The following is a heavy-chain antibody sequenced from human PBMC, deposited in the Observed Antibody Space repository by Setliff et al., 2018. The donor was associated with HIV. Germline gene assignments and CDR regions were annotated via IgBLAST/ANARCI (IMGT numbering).Heavy chain of an antibody. CDR2: ISSSTSTI. CDR3: ATGGGGSSGSRWFDY. CDR1: GFIFSSYS. J-gene: IGHJ4*02. D-gene: IGHD2-15*01. Sequence: GGSLRLSCAASGFIFSSYSMNWVRQAPGKGLEWVSYISSSTSTIYYADSVKGRFTVSRDNVDNSLSLQMNNLRAEDTAFYYCATGGGGSSGSRWFDYWGRGTLVTVSS. V-gene: IGHV3-48*01.